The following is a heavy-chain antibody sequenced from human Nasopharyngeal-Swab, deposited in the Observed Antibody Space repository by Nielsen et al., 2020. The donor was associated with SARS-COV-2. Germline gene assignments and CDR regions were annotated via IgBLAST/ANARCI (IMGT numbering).Heavy chain of an antibody. J-gene: IGHJ4*02. V-gene: IGHV3-53*01. Sequence: GGSLRLSCTAFGFSVSNNDMNWVRLAPGKGLEWVAVIHAANINYADSVKGRFTISRDNSKNTLYLQMNSLRADDTAVYYCAKRRGQLLASYHFDQWGQGTPVTVSP. CDR2: IHAANI. CDR1: GFSVSNND. CDR3: AKRRGQLLASYHFDQ. D-gene: IGHD1-1*01.